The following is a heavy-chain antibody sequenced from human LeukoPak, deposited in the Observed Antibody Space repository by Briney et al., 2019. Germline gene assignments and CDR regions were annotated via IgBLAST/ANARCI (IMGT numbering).Heavy chain of an antibody. CDR3: ASLPSPRPLRYFDWLLVY. CDR1: GGSFSGYY. J-gene: IGHJ4*02. D-gene: IGHD3-9*01. V-gene: IGHV4-34*01. Sequence: PSETLSLTCAVYGGSFSGYYWSWIRQPPGKGLEWIGEIYHSGSTNYNPSLKSRVTISVDTSKNQFSLKLTSVTAEDTAVYYCASLPSPRPLRYFDWLLVYWGQGTLVTVSS. CDR2: IYHSGST.